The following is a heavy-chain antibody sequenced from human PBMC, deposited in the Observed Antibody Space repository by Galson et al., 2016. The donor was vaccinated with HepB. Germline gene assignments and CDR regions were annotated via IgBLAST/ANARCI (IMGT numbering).Heavy chain of an antibody. CDR3: VKESLYSGSWRVDN. D-gene: IGHD6-13*01. V-gene: IGHV3-64D*06. CDR1: GFTFSHYS. J-gene: IGHJ4*02. Sequence: SLRLSCAASGFTFSHYSMHWVRQAPGKRLEYVSAITKNGERTYYADSVKGRFTISRDNPKNTLYLQMSSLRPEDTAVYYCVKESLYSGSWRVDNWGQGTLVTVSS. CDR2: ITKNGERT.